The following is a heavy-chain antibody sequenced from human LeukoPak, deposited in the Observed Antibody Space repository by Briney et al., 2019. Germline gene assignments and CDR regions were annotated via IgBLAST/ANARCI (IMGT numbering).Heavy chain of an antibody. CDR3: ARDQRGSMVRGVIGYYYGMDV. CDR1: GGTFSSYA. D-gene: IGHD3-10*01. Sequence: ASVKVSCKASGGTFSSYAISWVRQAPGQGLEWMGGIIPIFGTANYAQKFQRRVTSTADKSTSTAYMELSSLRSEDTAVYYCARDQRGSMVRGVIGYYYGMDVWGKGTPVTVSS. CDR2: IIPIFGTA. J-gene: IGHJ6*04. V-gene: IGHV1-69*06.